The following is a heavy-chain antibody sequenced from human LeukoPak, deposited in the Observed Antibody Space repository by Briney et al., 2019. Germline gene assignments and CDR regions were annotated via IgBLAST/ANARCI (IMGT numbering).Heavy chain of an antibody. V-gene: IGHV1-46*01. CDR3: ARAILAVAGTVYYYYYMDV. CDR2: INPSGGST. CDR1: GYTFTVYY. D-gene: IGHD6-19*01. J-gene: IGHJ6*03. Sequence: GASVKVSCKASGYTFTVYYMHWVRQAPGQGLEWMGIINPSGGSTSYAQKFQGRVTMTRDMSTSTVYMELSSLRSEDTAVYYCARAILAVAGTVYYYYYMDVWGKGTTVTVSS.